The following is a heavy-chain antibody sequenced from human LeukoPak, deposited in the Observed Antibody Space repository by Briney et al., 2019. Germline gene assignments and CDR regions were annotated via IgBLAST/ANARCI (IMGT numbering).Heavy chain of an antibody. J-gene: IGHJ6*03. V-gene: IGHV1-69*06. CDR3: ARDAVGATRYYYYYYMDV. CDR1: GGTFSSYA. D-gene: IGHD1-26*01. Sequence: ASVKVSCKASGGTFSSYAISWVRQAPGQGLEWMGGIIPIFGTANYAQKFQGRVTITADKSTSTAYMELSSLRSEDTAVYYCARDAVGATRYYYYYYMDVWGKGTTVTVSS. CDR2: IIPIFGTA.